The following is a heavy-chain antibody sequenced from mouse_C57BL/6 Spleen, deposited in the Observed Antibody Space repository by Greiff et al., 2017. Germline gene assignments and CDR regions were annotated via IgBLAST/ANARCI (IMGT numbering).Heavy chain of an antibody. D-gene: IGHD2-4*01. CDR3: ASEGYDYLCAY. CDR1: GYAFSSSW. CDR2: IYPGDGDT. J-gene: IGHJ3*01. V-gene: IGHV1-82*01. Sequence: VKVVESGPELVKPGASVKISCKASGYAFSSSWMNWVKQRPGTGLEWIGRIYPGDGDTNYNGKFKGKATLTADKSSSTAYMQLSILTSEDSAVYLCASEGYDYLCAYWGQGTLVTVSA.